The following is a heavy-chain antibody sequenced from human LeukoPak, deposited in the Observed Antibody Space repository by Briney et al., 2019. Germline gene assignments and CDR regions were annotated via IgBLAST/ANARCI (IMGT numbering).Heavy chain of an antibody. CDR2: INPNSGGT. CDR1: GYTFTGYY. CDR3: AREDYYDSSGYPGGY. D-gene: IGHD3-22*01. J-gene: IGHJ4*02. Sequence: ASVKVSCRASGYTFTGYYMHWVRQAPGQGLEWMGWINPNSGGTNYAQKFQGRVTMTRDTSISTAHMELSRLRSDDTAVYYCAREDYYDSSGYPGGYWGQGTLVTVSS. V-gene: IGHV1-2*02.